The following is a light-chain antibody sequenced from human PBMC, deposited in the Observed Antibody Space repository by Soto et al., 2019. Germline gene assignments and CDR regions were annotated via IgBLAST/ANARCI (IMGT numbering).Light chain of an antibody. J-gene: IGLJ2*01. CDR1: SSDVGGYNF. V-gene: IGLV2-14*01. CDR2: EVT. CDR3: SSYTGSDTLI. Sequence: QSVLTQPASVSGSPGQSITISCTGTSSDVGGYNFVSWYQQQPGKAPKLMVYEVTNRPSGVSYRFSGSKSGNTASLTISGLQAEDEADYFCSSYTGSDTLIFGGGTKLPS.